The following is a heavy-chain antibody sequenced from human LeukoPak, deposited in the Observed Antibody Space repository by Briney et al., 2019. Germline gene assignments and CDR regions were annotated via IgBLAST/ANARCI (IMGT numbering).Heavy chain of an antibody. CDR3: ARDLGYYGSGSYYNEGYFDY. CDR2: ISSSSSTI. J-gene: IGHJ4*02. Sequence: PGGSLRLSCAASGFTFSSYSMNWVRQAPGKGLEWVSYISSSSSTIYYADSVKGRFTISRDNAKNSLYLQMTSLRAEDTAVYYCARDLGYYGSGSYYNEGYFDYWGQGTLVTVSS. D-gene: IGHD3-10*01. CDR1: GFTFSSYS. V-gene: IGHV3-48*01.